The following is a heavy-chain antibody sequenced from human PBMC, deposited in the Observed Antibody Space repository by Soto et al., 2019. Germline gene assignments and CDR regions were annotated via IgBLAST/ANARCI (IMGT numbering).Heavy chain of an antibody. CDR2: IIPIFGTA. D-gene: IGHD3-22*01. J-gene: IGHJ4*02. CDR3: ARGWGYDSNDYYYAY. V-gene: IGHV1-69*01. Sequence: QVQLVQSGAEVRKPGSSVKVSCKASGGTFSRHAISWVRQAPGQGLEWMGGIIPIFGTANHAQKFQARATIIADESTSTVYMELSSLRSEDTAMYYCARGWGYDSNDYYYAYWGQGTLVIVSS. CDR1: GGTFSRHA.